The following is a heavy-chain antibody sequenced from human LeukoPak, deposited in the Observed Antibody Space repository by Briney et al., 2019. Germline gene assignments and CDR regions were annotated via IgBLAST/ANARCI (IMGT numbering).Heavy chain of an antibody. D-gene: IGHD3-22*01. CDR1: GGSISSSSYY. J-gene: IGHJ4*02. CDR3: ARETSYYYDSSGQAIDY. Sequence: SETLSLTCTVSGGSISSSSYYWGWIRQPPGKGLGWIGSIYYSGSTYYNPSLKSRVTISVDTSKNQFSLKLSSVTAADTAVYYCARETSYYYDSSGQAIDYWGQGTLVTVSS. V-gene: IGHV4-39*02. CDR2: IYYSGST.